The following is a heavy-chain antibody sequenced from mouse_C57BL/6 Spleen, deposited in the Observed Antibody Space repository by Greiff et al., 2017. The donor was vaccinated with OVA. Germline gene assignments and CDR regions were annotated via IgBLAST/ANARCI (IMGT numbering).Heavy chain of an antibody. CDR2: IWSGGST. D-gene: IGHD2-4*01. Sequence: VQRVESGPGLVQPSQSLSITCTVSGFSLTSYGVHWVRQSPGKGLEWLGVIWSGGSTDYNAAFISRLSISKDNSKSQVFFKMNSLQADDTAIYYCAKGEDYDYDGGYAIDYWGQGTSVTVSS. CDR3: AKGEDYDYDGGYAIDY. CDR1: GFSLTSYG. J-gene: IGHJ4*01. V-gene: IGHV2-2*01.